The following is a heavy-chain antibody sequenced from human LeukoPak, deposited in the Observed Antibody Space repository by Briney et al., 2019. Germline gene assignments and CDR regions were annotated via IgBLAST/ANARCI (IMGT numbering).Heavy chain of an antibody. J-gene: IGHJ4*02. CDR2: IFHTGST. CDR1: GGSISSTSYY. Sequence: SEALSLTCTVSGGSISSTSYYWGWIRQPPGKGLEWIGSIFHTGSTYHNPSLKSRVTISVDTSKNQFSLKLNSVTAADTAVYYCARDHSSSSEDYWGQGTLVTVSS. CDR3: ARDHSSSSEDY. V-gene: IGHV4-39*07. D-gene: IGHD6-13*01.